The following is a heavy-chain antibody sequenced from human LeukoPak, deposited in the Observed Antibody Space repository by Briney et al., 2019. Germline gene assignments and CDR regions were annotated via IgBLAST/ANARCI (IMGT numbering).Heavy chain of an antibody. CDR1: GFIFSSYW. D-gene: IGHD1-1*01. V-gene: IGHV3-9*01. Sequence: GGSLRLSCAASGFIFSSYWIHWVRQAPGKGLVWVSGVSWNSGSVGYADSVKGRFAISRDNAKNSLYLQMNSLRAEDTALYHCAKDVGRLERNPDYWGQGTLVTVSS. J-gene: IGHJ4*02. CDR3: AKDVGRLERNPDY. CDR2: VSWNSGSV.